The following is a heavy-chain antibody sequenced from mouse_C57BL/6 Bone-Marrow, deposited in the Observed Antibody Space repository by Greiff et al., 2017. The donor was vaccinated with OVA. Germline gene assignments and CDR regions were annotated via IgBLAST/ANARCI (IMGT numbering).Heavy chain of an antibody. CDR1: GYTFTSYW. CDR2: IYPGSGST. V-gene: IGHV1-55*01. J-gene: IGHJ4*01. D-gene: IGHD1-1*01. CDR3: ARGSFTTIGGDY. Sequence: QVQLKQPGAELVKPGASVKMSCKASGYTFTSYWITWVKQRPGQGLEWIGDIYPGSGSTNYTEKFKSKATLTVDTSSSTGYMQLSSLTSEDSAVYYCARGSFTTIGGDYWGQGTSVTVSS.